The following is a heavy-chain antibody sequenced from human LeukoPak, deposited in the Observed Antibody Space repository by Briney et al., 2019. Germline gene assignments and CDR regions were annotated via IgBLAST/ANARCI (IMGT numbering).Heavy chain of an antibody. Sequence: GGSLRLSCAASGFTFSSYGMHWVRQAPGKGLEWVAVIWYDGSNKYYADSVKGRFTISRDNAKNSLYLQMNSLRAEDTAVYYCARDQSPETGLTNFDYWGQGTLVTVSS. CDR2: IWYDGSNK. CDR3: ARDQSPETGLTNFDY. D-gene: IGHD1-14*01. J-gene: IGHJ4*02. V-gene: IGHV3-33*01. CDR1: GFTFSSYG.